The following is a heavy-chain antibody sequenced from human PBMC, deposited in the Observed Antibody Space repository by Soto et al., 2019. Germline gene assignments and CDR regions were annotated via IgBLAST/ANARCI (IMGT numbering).Heavy chain of an antibody. J-gene: IGHJ4*02. V-gene: IGHV3-11*01. CDR1: GFTFSDYY. CDR2: ISSSGSTI. CDR3: AREGWLVRQNGRRDPLYYFDY. Sequence: QVQLVESGGGLVKPGGSLRLSCAASGFTFSDYYMSWIRQAPGKGLEWVSYISSSGSTIYYADSVKGRFTISRDHAKNSLYLQMNSLRAEDTAVYYCAREGWLVRQNGRRDPLYYFDYWGQGTLVTVSS. D-gene: IGHD6-19*01.